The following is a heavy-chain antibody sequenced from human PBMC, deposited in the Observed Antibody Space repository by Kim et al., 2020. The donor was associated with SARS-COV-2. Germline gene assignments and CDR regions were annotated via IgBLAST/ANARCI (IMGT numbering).Heavy chain of an antibody. V-gene: IGHV3-11*06. J-gene: IGHJ4*02. Sequence: GGSLRLSCAASGFTFSDYYMTWIRQAPGKGLEWVSYIDSSSTYTNYADSVKGRFTISRDNAKKSLYLQMNSLRAEDTAVYYCARPLKSLYGGNEPCDSWGQGTLVTVSS. D-gene: IGHD4-17*01. CDR2: IDSSSTYT. CDR1: GFTFSDYY. CDR3: ARPLKSLYGGNEPCDS.